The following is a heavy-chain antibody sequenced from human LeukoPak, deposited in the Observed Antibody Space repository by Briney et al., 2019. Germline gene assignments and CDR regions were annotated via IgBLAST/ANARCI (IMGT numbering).Heavy chain of an antibody. V-gene: IGHV1-2*02. CDR3: ARTRLPSSIAAIYYYYYMDV. D-gene: IGHD6-6*01. CDR1: GYTFTGYY. CDR2: INPNSGGT. J-gene: IGHJ6*03. Sequence: GASVKVSCKASGYTFTGYYMHWVRQAPGQGLEWMGWINPNSGGTNYAQKFQGRVTMTRDTSISTAYMELSRLRSDDTAVYYCARTRLPSSIAAIYYYYYMDVWGKGTTVTVSS.